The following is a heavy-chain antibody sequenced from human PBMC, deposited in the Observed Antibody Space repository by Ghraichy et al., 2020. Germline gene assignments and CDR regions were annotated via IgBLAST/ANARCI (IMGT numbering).Heavy chain of an antibody. CDR3: ATRRGAATGLDS. Sequence: GESLNISCAASGFSLSGYWMHWVRQLPGKGLVWVSRITSDGSGTTYADSVKGRFTISRDNAKDTVYLQINSLGAEDTAVYYCATRRGAATGLDSWGQGTLVTVSS. V-gene: IGHV3-74*01. J-gene: IGHJ4*02. D-gene: IGHD6-13*01. CDR1: GFSLSGYW. CDR2: ITSDGSGT.